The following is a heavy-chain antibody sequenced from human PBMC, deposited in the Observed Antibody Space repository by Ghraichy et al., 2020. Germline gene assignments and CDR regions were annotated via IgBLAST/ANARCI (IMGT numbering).Heavy chain of an antibody. J-gene: IGHJ5*02. V-gene: IGHV4-61*02. D-gene: IGHD5-18*01. CDR3: ARESPDSYGYFSSPWFDP. CDR1: GGSISSGSYY. CDR2: IYTSGST. Sequence: SETLSLTCTVSGGSISSGSYYWSWIRQPAGKGLEWIGRIYTSGSTNYNPSLKSRVTISVDTSKNQFSLKLSSVTAADTAVYYCARESPDSYGYFSSPWFDPWGQGTLVTVSS.